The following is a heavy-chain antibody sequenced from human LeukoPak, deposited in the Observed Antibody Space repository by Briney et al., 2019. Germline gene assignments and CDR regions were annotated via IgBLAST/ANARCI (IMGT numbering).Heavy chain of an antibody. V-gene: IGHV1-69*13. Sequence: SVKVSCKASGGTFSSYAISWVRQAPGQGLEWMGGIIPIFGTANYAQKFQGRVTITADESTSTAYMELSNLRSEDTAVYYCARLEITTVTTSDYWGQGTLVTVSS. D-gene: IGHD4-17*01. J-gene: IGHJ4*02. CDR1: GGTFSSYA. CDR3: ARLEITTVTTSDY. CDR2: IIPIFGTA.